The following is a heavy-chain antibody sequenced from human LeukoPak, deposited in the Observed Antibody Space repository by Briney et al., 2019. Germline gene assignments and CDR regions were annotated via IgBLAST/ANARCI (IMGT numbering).Heavy chain of an antibody. V-gene: IGHV3-74*01. J-gene: IGHJ3*02. CDR1: GFTFSHFW. CDR2: INRDGSDT. CDR3: ARMTTVTTEGI. D-gene: IGHD4-17*01. Sequence: GGSLRLSCAASGFTFSHFWIHWVRQAPGKGLVWVSRINRDGSDTIYADSVKGRFTTSRDNAKNILYLQMNNLRAEDTAVYYCARMTTVTTEGIWGQGTMVTVSS.